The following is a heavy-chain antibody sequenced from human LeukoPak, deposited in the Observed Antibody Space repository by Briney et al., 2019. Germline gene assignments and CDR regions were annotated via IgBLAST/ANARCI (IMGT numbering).Heavy chain of an antibody. V-gene: IGHV1-46*01. CDR2: IFPTGGTT. D-gene: IGHD6-19*01. J-gene: IGHJ5*02. Sequence: ASVKVSCRASGYVFTSYYIHWVRQAPGQGLEYMGLIFPTGGTTSYSQRFQGRLTLTRDTSTTTVYMELSSPTSEDSALYYCARGRAAVGRPRASANFFDTWGQGTLVTVSS. CDR1: GYVFTSYY. CDR3: ARGRAAVGRPRASANFFDT.